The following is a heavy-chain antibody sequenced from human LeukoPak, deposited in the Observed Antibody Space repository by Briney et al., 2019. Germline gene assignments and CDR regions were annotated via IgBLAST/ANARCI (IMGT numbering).Heavy chain of an antibody. Sequence: GGSPRLSCAASGFTFSRYSMNWVRQAPGKGLEWVSYINSSSSTIHYADSVKGRFAISRDNAKNSLYLQMNSLRAEDTAVYYCARALRGVTGTTNYYYYMDVWGKGTTVTVSS. V-gene: IGHV3-48*01. CDR1: GFTFSRYS. D-gene: IGHD1-20*01. J-gene: IGHJ6*03. CDR2: INSSSSTI. CDR3: ARALRGVTGTTNYYYYMDV.